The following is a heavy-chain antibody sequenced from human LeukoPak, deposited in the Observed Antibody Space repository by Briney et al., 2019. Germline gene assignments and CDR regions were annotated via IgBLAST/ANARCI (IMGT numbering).Heavy chain of an antibody. D-gene: IGHD4-17*01. CDR3: ARDKGGYGDYYWFDP. CDR2: IYYSGST. J-gene: IGHJ5*02. V-gene: IGHV4-59*01. Sequence: KPSETLSLTCTVSGGSISSDYWSWIRQPPGKGLEWIGYIYYSGSTNYNPSLKSRVTISVDTSKNQFSLKLSSVTAADTAVYYCARDKGGYGDYYWFDPWGQGTLVTVSS. CDR1: GGSISSDY.